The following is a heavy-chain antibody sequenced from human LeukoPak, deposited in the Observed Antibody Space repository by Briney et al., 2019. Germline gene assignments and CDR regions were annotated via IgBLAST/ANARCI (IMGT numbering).Heavy chain of an antibody. V-gene: IGHV4-61*02. CDR1: RGSISSGNYY. Sequence: SETLSLTCTVSRGSISSGNYYWSWIRQPAGKGLEWIGRFHTRGSTNYNPSLKRRAIISVDTSKNQFSLKLNSVTAADTAVYYCARVDGSCSGGSCPSGNWFDPWGQGTLVTVSS. J-gene: IGHJ5*02. D-gene: IGHD2-15*01. CDR3: ARVDGSCSGGSCPSGNWFDP. CDR2: FHTRGST.